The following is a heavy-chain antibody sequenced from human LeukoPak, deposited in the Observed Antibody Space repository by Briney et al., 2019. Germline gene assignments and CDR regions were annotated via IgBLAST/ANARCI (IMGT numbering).Heavy chain of an antibody. D-gene: IGHD3-3*01. CDR2: INPNSGGT. V-gene: IGHV1-2*02. J-gene: IGHJ6*03. Sequence: GASVKVSCKASGYTFTGYYMHWVRQAPGQGLEWMGWINPNSGGTNYAQKFQGRVTMTRDTSISTAYMELSRLRSDDTAVYYCARARNFWSGYSTFPAYYMDVWGKGTTVTVSS. CDR3: ARARNFWSGYSTFPAYYMDV. CDR1: GYTFTGYY.